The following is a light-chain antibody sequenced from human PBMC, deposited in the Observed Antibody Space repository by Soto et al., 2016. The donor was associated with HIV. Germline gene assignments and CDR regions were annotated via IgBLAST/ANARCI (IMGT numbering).Light chain of an antibody. CDR1: QGVNSR. CDR3: QHFSGYPLT. Sequence: DIQLTQSPSFLSASVGDRVTITCRTSQGVNSRLVWYQQKPKKAPKLLISDVSILQSGVPSRLSGSGSGTEFTLTISSLQSEDFATYYCQHFSGYPLTFGPGTKLDIK. J-gene: IGKJ3*01. CDR2: DVS. V-gene: IGKV1-9*01.